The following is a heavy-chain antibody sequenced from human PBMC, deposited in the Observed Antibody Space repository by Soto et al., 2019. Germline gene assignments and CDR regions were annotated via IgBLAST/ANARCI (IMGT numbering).Heavy chain of an antibody. CDR3: ARGEYSYGIGFDP. CDR1: GGSISSYY. CDR2: IYYSGST. J-gene: IGHJ5*02. V-gene: IGHV4-59*01. D-gene: IGHD5-18*01. Sequence: PSETLSLTCTASGGSISSYYWSRIRQPPGKGLEWIGYIYYSGSTNYNPSLKSRVTISVDTSKNQFSLKLSSVTAADTAVYYCARGEYSYGIGFDPWGQGTLVTVSS.